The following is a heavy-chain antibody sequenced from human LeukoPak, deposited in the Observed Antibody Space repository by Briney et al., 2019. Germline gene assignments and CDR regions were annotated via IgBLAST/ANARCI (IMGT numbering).Heavy chain of an antibody. V-gene: IGHV3-74*01. CDR1: GFTFSSYW. CDR2: INSDGSST. Sequence: GGSLRLSCAASGFTFSSYWMHWVRQAPGKGLVWVSRINSDGSSTNYADSVKGRFFVSRDNAKNSLYLQMNSLRVEDTAVYYCVKEGLDCWGQGTLVTVSS. J-gene: IGHJ4*02. CDR3: VKEGLDC.